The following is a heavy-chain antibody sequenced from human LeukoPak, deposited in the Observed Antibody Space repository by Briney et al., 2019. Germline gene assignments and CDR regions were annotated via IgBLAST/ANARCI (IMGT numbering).Heavy chain of an antibody. CDR2: IYPGDSDT. D-gene: IGHD5-24*01. J-gene: IGHJ4*02. CDR3: ARSLVEMATIEGFGY. Sequence: GESLKISCKGSGYSFTSYWIGWVRQMPGKGLEWMGIIYPGDSDTRYSPSFQGQVTISADKSISTAYLQWSSLKASDTAMYYCARSLVEMATIEGFGYWGQGTLVTVYS. CDR1: GYSFTSYW. V-gene: IGHV5-51*01.